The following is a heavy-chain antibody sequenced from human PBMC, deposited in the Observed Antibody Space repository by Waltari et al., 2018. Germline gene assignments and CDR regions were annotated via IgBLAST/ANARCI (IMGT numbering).Heavy chain of an antibody. CDR1: GFTFSSYW. J-gene: IGHJ4*02. Sequence: EVQLVESGGGLVQPGGSLRLSCAASGFTFSSYWMCWVRQAPGKGLEWVANIKQDGSEKYYVDSVKGRFTISRDNAKNSLYLQMNSLRAEDTAVYYCARSSSGWYYYFDYWGQGTLVTVSS. D-gene: IGHD6-19*01. V-gene: IGHV3-7*01. CDR2: IKQDGSEK. CDR3: ARSSSGWYYYFDY.